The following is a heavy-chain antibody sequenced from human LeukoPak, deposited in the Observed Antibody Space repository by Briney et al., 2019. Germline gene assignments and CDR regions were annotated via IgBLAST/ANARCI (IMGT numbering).Heavy chain of an antibody. CDR1: EFSVGSNY. D-gene: IGHD3-3*01. Sequence: GGSLRLSCAASEFSVGSNYMTWVRQAPGKGLEWVSLIYSGGSTYYADSVKGRFTISRDNSKNTLYLQMNSLRAEDTAVYYCAGGYYDFWSGYSNWFDPWGQGTLVTVSS. V-gene: IGHV3-66*01. J-gene: IGHJ5*02. CDR2: IYSGGST. CDR3: AGGYYDFWSGYSNWFDP.